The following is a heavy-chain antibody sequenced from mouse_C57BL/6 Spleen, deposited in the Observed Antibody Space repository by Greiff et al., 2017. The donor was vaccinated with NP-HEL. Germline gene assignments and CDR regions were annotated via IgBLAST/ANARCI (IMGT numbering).Heavy chain of an antibody. J-gene: IGHJ2*01. D-gene: IGHD4-1*01. Sequence: VQLQQSGTELVKPGASVKLSCKASGYTFTSYWMHWVKQRPGQGLEWIGNINPSNGGTNYNEKFKSKATLTVDKSSSTAYMQLSSLTSEDSAVYYCARENWDVKNFDYWGQGTTLTVSS. CDR2: INPSNGGT. CDR1: GYTFTSYW. V-gene: IGHV1-53*01. CDR3: ARENWDVKNFDY.